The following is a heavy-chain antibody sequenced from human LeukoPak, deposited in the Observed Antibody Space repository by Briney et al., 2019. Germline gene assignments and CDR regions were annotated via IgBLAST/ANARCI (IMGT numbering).Heavy chain of an antibody. CDR1: GGSISSGGYY. V-gene: IGHV4-31*03. Sequence: SQTLSLTRTVSGGSISSGGYYWSWIRQHPGKGLEWIGYIYYSGSTYYNPSLKSRVTISVDTSKNQFSLKLSSVTAADTAVYYCARDREYYYDSSGPYNWPDPWGQGTLVTVSS. D-gene: IGHD3-22*01. CDR2: IYYSGST. CDR3: ARDREYYYDSSGPYNWPDP. J-gene: IGHJ5*02.